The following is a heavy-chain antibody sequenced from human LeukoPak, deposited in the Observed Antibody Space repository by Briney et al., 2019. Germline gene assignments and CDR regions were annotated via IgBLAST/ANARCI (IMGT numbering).Heavy chain of an antibody. J-gene: IGHJ5*02. V-gene: IGHV3-53*01. CDR1: GFTVSSNY. D-gene: IGHD3-10*01. CDR3: ARVYRGGNNWFDP. CDR2: IYSGGST. Sequence: PGGSLRLSCAASGFTVSSNYMSWLRQAPGKGLAWVSVIYSGGSTYYAHSVKGRFTISRDNSKNTLYLQMNSLRAEDTAVYYCARVYRGGNNWFDPWGQGTLVTVSS.